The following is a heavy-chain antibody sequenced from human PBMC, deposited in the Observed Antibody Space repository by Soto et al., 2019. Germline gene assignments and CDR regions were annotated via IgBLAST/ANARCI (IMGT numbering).Heavy chain of an antibody. J-gene: IGHJ5*02. V-gene: IGHV4-31*03. CDR2: IYYSGST. CDR3: ARFEDYYDSSGYPPLGHWFDP. Sequence: PSETLSLTCTVSGGSISSSSYYWGWIRQHPGKGLEWIGYIYYSGSTYYNPSLKSRVTISVDTSKNQFSLKLSSVTAADTAVYYCARFEDYYDSSGYPPLGHWFDPWGQGTLVTVSS. D-gene: IGHD3-22*01. CDR1: GGSISSSSYY.